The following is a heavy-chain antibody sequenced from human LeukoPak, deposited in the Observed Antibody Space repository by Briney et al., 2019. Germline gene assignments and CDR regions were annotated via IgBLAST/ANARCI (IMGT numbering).Heavy chain of an antibody. D-gene: IGHD3-22*01. Sequence: GGSLRLSCAVSGITLSNYGMSWVRQAPGKGLEWVAGISDSGGRTNYADSVKGRFTISRDNPKNTLYLQLNSLRAEDTAVYFCAKRGVVIRVILVGFHKEAYYFDSWGQGVLVTVSS. J-gene: IGHJ4*02. CDR3: AKRGVVIRVILVGFHKEAYYFDS. CDR2: ISDSGGRT. CDR1: GITLSNYG. V-gene: IGHV3-23*01.